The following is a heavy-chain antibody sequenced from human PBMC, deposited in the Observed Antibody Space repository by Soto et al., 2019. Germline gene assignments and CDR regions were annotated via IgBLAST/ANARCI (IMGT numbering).Heavy chain of an antibody. J-gene: IGHJ6*02. D-gene: IGHD1-26*01. CDR2: TRNKANSYTT. Sequence: EVKLVESRGGLIQPGGSLRLSCAASGFTFSDHYMDWVRQAPGKGLEWVGRTRNKANSYTTEYAASVKGRFTISRDDSKNSLYLQMNSLKTEDTAVYYCARELGGGATYYYYYGMDVWGQGTTVTVSS. CDR3: ARELGGGATYYYYYGMDV. V-gene: IGHV3-72*01. CDR1: GFTFSDHY.